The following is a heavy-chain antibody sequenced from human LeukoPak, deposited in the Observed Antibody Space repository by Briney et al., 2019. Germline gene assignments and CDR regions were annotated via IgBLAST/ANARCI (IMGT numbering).Heavy chain of an antibody. CDR2: ISYDGSNK. J-gene: IGHJ3*02. CDR1: GFTFSSYA. CDR3: ARDLYDSSESAFDI. V-gene: IGHV3-30-3*01. D-gene: IGHD3-22*01. Sequence: GGSLRLSCAGSGFTFSSYAMHWVRQAPGKGLEWVAVISYDGSNKYYADSVKGRFTISRDNSKNTLYLQMNSLRAEDTAVYYCARDLYDSSESAFDIWGQGTMVTVSS.